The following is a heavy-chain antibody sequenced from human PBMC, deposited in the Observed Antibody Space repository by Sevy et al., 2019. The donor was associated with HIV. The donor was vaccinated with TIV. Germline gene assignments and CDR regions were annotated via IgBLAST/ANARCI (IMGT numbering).Heavy chain of an antibody. CDR2: ISSSGGST. V-gene: IGHV3-23*01. D-gene: IGHD5-12*01. Sequence: GGSLRLSRVASGFTFISYTMSWVRQAPGKGLEWVSAISSSGGSTYYGDSVKGRFTISRDNSKNTVYLEINNLRAEDTALYYCAKEEFSGYNFGYWGQGTLVTVSS. CDR3: AKEEFSGYNFGY. J-gene: IGHJ4*02. CDR1: GFTFISYT.